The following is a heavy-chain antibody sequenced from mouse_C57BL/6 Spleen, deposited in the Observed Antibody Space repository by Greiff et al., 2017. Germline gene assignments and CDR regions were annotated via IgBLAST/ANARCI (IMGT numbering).Heavy chain of an antibody. CDR1: GYAFSSSW. D-gene: IGHD1-1*01. CDR3: AREYYGSSYLEYFDV. V-gene: IGHV1-82*01. CDR2: IYPGDGDT. Sequence: QVQLQQSGPELVKPGASVKISCKASGYAFSSSWMNWVKQRPGKGLEWIGRIYPGDGDTNYNGKFKGKATLTADKSSSTAYMQLSSLTSEDSAVYFCAREYYGSSYLEYFDVWGTGTTVTVSS. J-gene: IGHJ1*03.